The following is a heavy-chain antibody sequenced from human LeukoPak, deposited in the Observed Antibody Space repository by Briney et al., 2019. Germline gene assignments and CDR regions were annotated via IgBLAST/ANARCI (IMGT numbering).Heavy chain of an antibody. CDR3: ARALYDYVWGSYRFDY. CDR2: IYYSGST. V-gene: IGHV4-31*03. J-gene: IGHJ4*02. CDR1: GGPISSGGYY. Sequence: SETLSLTCTVSGGPISSGGYYWSWIRQHPGKGLEWIGYIYYSGSTYYNPSLKSRVTISVDTSKNQFSLKLSSVTAADTAVYYCARALYDYVWGSYRFDYWGQGTLVTVSS. D-gene: IGHD3-16*02.